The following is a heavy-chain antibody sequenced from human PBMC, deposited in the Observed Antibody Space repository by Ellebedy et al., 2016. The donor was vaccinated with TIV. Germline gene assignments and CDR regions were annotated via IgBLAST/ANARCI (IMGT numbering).Heavy chain of an antibody. J-gene: IGHJ3*02. CDR2: ISYQGSNK. CDR3: AKVLGVATTYGAFDM. Sequence: GESLKISCAASGFMFSSYGMHWVRQAPGKGLEWVAVISYQGSNKYYGNSVKGRFTISRDNSKHTLYLQMNSLRAEYTAIYYCAKVLGVATTYGAFDMWGQGTMVTVSS. D-gene: IGHD5-12*01. CDR1: GFMFSSYG. V-gene: IGHV3-30*18.